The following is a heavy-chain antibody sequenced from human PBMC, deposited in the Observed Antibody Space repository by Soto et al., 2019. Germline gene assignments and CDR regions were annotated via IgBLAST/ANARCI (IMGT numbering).Heavy chain of an antibody. CDR3: ARVDSGYDPLEF. CDR1: GGSISSRTC. J-gene: IGHJ4*02. CDR2: IYHSGST. D-gene: IGHD5-12*01. V-gene: IGHV4-4*02. Sequence: PSETLSLPCAVSGGSISSRTCRSWFRQPPGKGLEWIGEIYHSGSTNYNPSLKSRVTISVDKSKNQFSLKLSSVTAADTAVYYCARVDSGYDPLEFWVQGTLVTGS.